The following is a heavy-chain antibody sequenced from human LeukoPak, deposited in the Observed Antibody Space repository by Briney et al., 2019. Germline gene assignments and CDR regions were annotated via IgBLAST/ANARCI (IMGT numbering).Heavy chain of an antibody. J-gene: IGHJ4*02. CDR3: ARGEENGYYVFDY. CDR2: INHSGST. V-gene: IGHV4-34*01. Sequence: PSETLSLTCAVYGGSFSGYYWSWIRQPPGKGLEWIGEINHSGSTNYNPSLKSRVTISVDTSKNQFSLELSSVTAADTAVYYCARGEENGYYVFDYWGQGTLVTVSS. CDR1: GGSFSGYY. D-gene: IGHD3-22*01.